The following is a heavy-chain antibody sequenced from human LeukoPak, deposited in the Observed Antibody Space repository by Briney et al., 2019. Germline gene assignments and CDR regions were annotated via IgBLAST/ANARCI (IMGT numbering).Heavy chain of an antibody. Sequence: GGSLRLSCAASGFTFSSYGMHWVRQDPGKGLEGVAFIRHDGSNKYYADFVKGRFTISRDNSKNTLYLKVNSLRAEDTAVYYCAKARILTGYYTSATDYWGQGTLVTVSS. D-gene: IGHD3-9*01. CDR2: IRHDGSNK. V-gene: IGHV3-30*02. CDR3: AKARILTGYYTSATDY. CDR1: GFTFSSYG. J-gene: IGHJ4*02.